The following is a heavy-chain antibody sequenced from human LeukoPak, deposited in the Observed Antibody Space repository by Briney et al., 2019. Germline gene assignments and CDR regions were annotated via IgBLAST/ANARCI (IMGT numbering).Heavy chain of an antibody. J-gene: IGHJ6*03. CDR1: GFTFSDYY. Sequence: PGGSLRLSCAASGFTFSDYYMSWIRQAPGKGLGWVANIKQDGSEKYYVDSVKGRFTISRDNAKNSLYLQMNSLRAEDTAVYYCAKDGPWGNYYYYYMDVWAKETTVTLFS. D-gene: IGHD3-16*01. CDR3: AKDGPWGNYYYYYMDV. CDR2: IKQDGSEK. V-gene: IGHV3-7*01.